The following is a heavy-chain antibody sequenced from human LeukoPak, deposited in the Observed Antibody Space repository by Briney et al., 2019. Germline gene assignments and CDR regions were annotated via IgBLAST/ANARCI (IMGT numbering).Heavy chain of an antibody. Sequence: ASVKASCKASGYTFTSYGISWVRQAPGQGLEWMGWISAYNGNTNYAQKLQGRVTMTRNTSISTAYMELSSLRSEDTAVYYCARGYSSGWSRGFDYWGQGTLVTVSS. V-gene: IGHV1-18*01. D-gene: IGHD6-19*01. CDR3: ARGYSSGWSRGFDY. CDR1: GYTFTSYG. J-gene: IGHJ4*02. CDR2: ISAYNGNT.